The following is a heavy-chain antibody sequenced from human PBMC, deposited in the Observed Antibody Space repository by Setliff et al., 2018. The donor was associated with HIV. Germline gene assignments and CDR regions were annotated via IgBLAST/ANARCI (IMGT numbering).Heavy chain of an antibody. CDR1: VYIFTDYA. J-gene: IGHJ5*01. Sequence: ASVKVSCKASVYIFTDYALNWVRQAPGQGLEWVAWIDINTGSPSYAQGFTGRFVFSSDTSVSTAYLQITSLKPEDTAVYYCARSHYNFRSAYYTGTNWFDSWGQGTLVTVSS. CDR3: ARSHYNFRSAYYTGTNWFDS. V-gene: IGHV7-4-1*02. CDR2: IDINTGSP. D-gene: IGHD3-3*01.